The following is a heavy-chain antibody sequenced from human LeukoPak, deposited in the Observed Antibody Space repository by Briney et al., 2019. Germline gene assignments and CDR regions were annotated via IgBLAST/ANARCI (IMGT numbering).Heavy chain of an antibody. J-gene: IGHJ4*02. Sequence: PSETLSLTCTVSGGSISSYYWSWIRQPPGKGLEWIGYIYYSGSTNYNPSLKSRVTISVDTSKNQFSLKLSSVTAADTAVYYCARELYYYGSGSFDYWGQGTLVTVSS. CDR2: IYYSGST. CDR3: ARELYYYGSGSFDY. D-gene: IGHD3-10*01. V-gene: IGHV4-59*01. CDR1: GGSISSYY.